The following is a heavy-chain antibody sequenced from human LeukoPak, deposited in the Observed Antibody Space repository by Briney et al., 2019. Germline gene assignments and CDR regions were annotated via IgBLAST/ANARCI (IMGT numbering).Heavy chain of an antibody. CDR1: GASVSSGGYY. CDR2: VYYSGST. J-gene: IGHJ4*02. D-gene: IGHD1-26*01. CDR3: ARMEAWVGITTGLRGYDY. V-gene: IGHV4-61*08. Sequence: SETLCLTCTVSGASVSSGGYYWSWLRQPPGQGLEWIGYVYYSGSTNYNPSLTSRLTISVDMSKNQFSLKLSSVTAADTAVYYCARMEAWVGITTGLRGYDYWGQGTLVTVSS.